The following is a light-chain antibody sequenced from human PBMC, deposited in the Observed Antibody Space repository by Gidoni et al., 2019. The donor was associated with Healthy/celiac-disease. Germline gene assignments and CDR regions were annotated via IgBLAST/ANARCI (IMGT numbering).Light chain of an antibody. V-gene: IGLV3-1*01. CDR1: KLGDKF. Sequence: SYELTQPPSVSVSPGQPASITCSGDKLGDKFTCWYQQKPGQSPVLVIYQDIRRPSGIPERFSASNSGNTATLTISGTQAVDEADYYCQAWDSSTDLVFGGGTKLTVL. CDR2: QDI. J-gene: IGLJ3*02. CDR3: QAWDSSTDLV.